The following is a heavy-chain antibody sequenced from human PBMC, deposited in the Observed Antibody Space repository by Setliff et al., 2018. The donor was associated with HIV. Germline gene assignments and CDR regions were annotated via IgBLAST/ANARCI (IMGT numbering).Heavy chain of an antibody. CDR2: ITPIFGTT. CDR1: EGTFTAYA. CDR3: AREWGITVTLDY. Sequence: ASVKVSCKSSEGTFTAYAISWVRQAPGQGLEWMGRITPIFGTTNYAQKFQGRVTMTRDTSISTAYMELRSLRSDDTAVYYCAREWGITVTLDYWGQGTLVTVSS. J-gene: IGHJ4*02. V-gene: IGHV1-2*02. D-gene: IGHD4-17*01.